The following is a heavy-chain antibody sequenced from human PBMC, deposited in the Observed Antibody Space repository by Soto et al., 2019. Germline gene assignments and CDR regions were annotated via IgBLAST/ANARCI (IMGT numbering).Heavy chain of an antibody. CDR1: GGSISSYY. CDR3: ARGHVVVVAAMFSWFDP. D-gene: IGHD2-15*01. V-gene: IGHV4-59*01. J-gene: IGHJ5*02. CDR2: IYYSGST. Sequence: SETLSLTCTVSGGSISSYYLSWIRQPPGKGLEWIGYIYYSGSTNYNPSLKSRVTISVDTSKNQFSLKLSSVTAADTAVYYCARGHVVVVAAMFSWFDPWGQGTLVTVSS.